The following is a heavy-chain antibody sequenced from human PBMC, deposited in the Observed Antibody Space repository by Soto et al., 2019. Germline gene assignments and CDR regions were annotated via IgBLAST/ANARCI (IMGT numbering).Heavy chain of an antibody. Sequence: EVQLLESGGGVVQPGGSLRLSCISSGFTFRTYTMNWVRQAPGKGLEWVSGIRGFSPYTFYAESVKGRFTISRDNAKNSLYLQMNSLRAEDTAVYYCARDRGYDAHDYYYNAMDVWGQGTTVTVSS. CDR3: ARDRGYDAHDYYYNAMDV. CDR2: IRGFSPYT. V-gene: IGHV3-21*02. J-gene: IGHJ6*02. CDR1: GFTFRTYT. D-gene: IGHD3-10*01.